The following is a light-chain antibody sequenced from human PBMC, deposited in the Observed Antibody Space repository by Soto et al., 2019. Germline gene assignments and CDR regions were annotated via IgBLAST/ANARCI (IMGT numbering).Light chain of an antibody. Sequence: QSALTQPASLSGSPGQSITISCTGTSSDVGGYNYVSWYQQHPGKAPKLMIYAVSNRPSGVSNRFSGSMSGNTASLNISGLQAEDEADYYCSSYTSGSTLVFGGGTKLTVL. J-gene: IGLJ2*01. CDR2: AVS. V-gene: IGLV2-14*01. CDR1: SSDVGGYNY. CDR3: SSYTSGSTLV.